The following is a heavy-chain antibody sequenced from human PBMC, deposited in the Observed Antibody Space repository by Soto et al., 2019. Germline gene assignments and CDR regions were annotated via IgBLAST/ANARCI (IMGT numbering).Heavy chain of an antibody. CDR3: ARVHVMVVAGSTFDY. J-gene: IGHJ4*03. D-gene: IGHD6-19*01. CDR2: IYHGGTT. Sequence: LSLTCTVSGDSISSGSYWGWILQPPGEGPEWIASIYHGGTTFYNPSLKSRISISVDTSKNQFSLRLTSVTAADTATYYCARVHVMVVAGSTFDYWGPGTLVTVYS. CDR1: GDSISSGSY. V-gene: IGHV4-38-2*02.